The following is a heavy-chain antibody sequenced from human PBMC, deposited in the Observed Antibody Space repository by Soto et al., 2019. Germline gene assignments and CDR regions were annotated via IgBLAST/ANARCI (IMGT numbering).Heavy chain of an antibody. CDR3: ARGRIPMIVVVIRGGGFDY. V-gene: IGHV3-48*03. CDR2: ISSSGSTI. J-gene: IGHJ4*02. Sequence: GGSLRLSCAASGFTFSSYEMNWVRQAPGKGLEWVSYISSSGSTIYYADSVKGRFTISRDNAKNSLYLQMNSLRAEDTAVYYCARGRIPMIVVVIRGGGFDYWGQGTLVTVSS. CDR1: GFTFSSYE. D-gene: IGHD3-22*01.